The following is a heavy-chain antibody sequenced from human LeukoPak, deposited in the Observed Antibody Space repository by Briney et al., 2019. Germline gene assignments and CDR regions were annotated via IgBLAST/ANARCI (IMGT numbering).Heavy chain of an antibody. CDR1: GFTFGDFG. D-gene: IGHD3-22*01. CDR3: TRVADYYDSSGYYFFDY. J-gene: IGHJ4*02. V-gene: IGHV3-49*03. CDR2: IRSKAYGETT. Sequence: PGRSLRLSCTTSGFTFGDFGLSWFRQAPGKGLEWVGFIRSKAYGETTEYAASVQGRFTISRDDSKSIAYLQMNSLKTEDTAVYYCTRVADYYDSSGYYFFDYWGQGTLVTVSS.